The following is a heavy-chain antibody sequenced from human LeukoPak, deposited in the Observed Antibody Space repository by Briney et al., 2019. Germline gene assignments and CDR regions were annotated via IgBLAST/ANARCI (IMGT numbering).Heavy chain of an antibody. J-gene: IGHJ5*02. Sequence: TASQTLSLTCTVSGGSISSGSYYWSWIRQPAGKGLEWIGRIYTSGSTNYNPSLKSRVTISVDTSKNQFSLKLSSVTAADTAVYYCARGGYYYGSGSDNWFDPWGQGTLVTVSS. V-gene: IGHV4-61*02. CDR2: IYTSGST. D-gene: IGHD3-10*01. CDR1: GGSISSGSYY. CDR3: ARGGYYYGSGSDNWFDP.